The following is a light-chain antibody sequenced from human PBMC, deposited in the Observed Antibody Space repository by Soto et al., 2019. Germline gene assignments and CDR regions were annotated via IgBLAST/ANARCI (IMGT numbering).Light chain of an antibody. CDR3: QQYNSNSRT. CDR2: KAS. V-gene: IGKV1-5*03. J-gene: IGKJ1*01. Sequence: DIQLPQSPSTLSASVGDRVTITCRAGQSISSWMAWYQQKPGKAPKLLIYKASTLESGVPSRFSGGGSGTEFTLTISGLQPDDFATYYCQQYNSNSRTFGQGTKVEIK. CDR1: QSISSW.